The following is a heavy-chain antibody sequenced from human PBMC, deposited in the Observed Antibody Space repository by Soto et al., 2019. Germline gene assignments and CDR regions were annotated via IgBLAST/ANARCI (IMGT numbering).Heavy chain of an antibody. D-gene: IGHD6-19*01. CDR3: AREGGQWPEGYYYGMDV. V-gene: IGHV3-21*01. CDR2: ISSSSSYI. Sequence: PGGSLRLSCAASGFTFSSYSMNWVRQAPGKGLEWVSSISSSSSYIYYADSVKGRFTISRDNAKNSLYLQMNSLRAEDTAVYYCAREGGQWPEGYYYGMDVWGQGTTVTVSS. CDR1: GFTFSSYS. J-gene: IGHJ6*02.